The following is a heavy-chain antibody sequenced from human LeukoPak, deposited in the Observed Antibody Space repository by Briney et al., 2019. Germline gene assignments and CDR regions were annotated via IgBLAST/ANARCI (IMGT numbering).Heavy chain of an antibody. CDR1: GLTFSRYE. V-gene: IGHV3-48*03. CDR2: ISSSGTTI. D-gene: IGHD4-17*01. Sequence: PVGSLRLSCAASGLTFSRYEMNWVRQAPGKGLEWVSYISSSGTTIYYADPVKGRFTISRDNAKNSLFVLMNSLRPEDTAVYYCAPYGDFFDYWGQGTLVTVSS. J-gene: IGHJ4*02. CDR3: APYGDFFDY.